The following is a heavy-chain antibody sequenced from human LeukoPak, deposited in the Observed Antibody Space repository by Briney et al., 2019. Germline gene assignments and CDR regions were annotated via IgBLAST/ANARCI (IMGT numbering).Heavy chain of an antibody. CDR2: INHSGST. CDR3: ARAGLDDFWSGYYLNWFDP. V-gene: IGHV4-34*01. D-gene: IGHD3-3*01. CDR1: GSISGYY. Sequence: SETLSLTCTVSGSISGYYWSWIRQPPGKGLEWIGEINHSGSTNYNPSLKSRVTISVDTSKNQFSLKLSSVTAADTAVYYCARAGLDDFWSGYYLNWFDPWGQGTLVTVSS. J-gene: IGHJ5*02.